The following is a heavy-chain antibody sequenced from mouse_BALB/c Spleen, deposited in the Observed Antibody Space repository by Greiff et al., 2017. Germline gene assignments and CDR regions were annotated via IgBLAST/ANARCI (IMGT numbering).Heavy chain of an antibody. J-gene: IGHJ4*01. Sequence: VQLQQSGAELVKPGASVKLSCTASGFNIKDTYMHWVKQRPKQGLEWIGRIDPANGNTKYDPKFQGKATITADTSSNTAYLQLSSLTSEDTAVYYCARSRYYGSSYAMDYWGQGTSVTVSS. V-gene: IGHV14-3*02. CDR1: GFNIKDTY. D-gene: IGHD1-1*01. CDR2: IDPANGNT. CDR3: ARSRYYGSSYAMDY.